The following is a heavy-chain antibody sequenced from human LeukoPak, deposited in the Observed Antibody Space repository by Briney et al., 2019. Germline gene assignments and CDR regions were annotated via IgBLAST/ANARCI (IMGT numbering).Heavy chain of an antibody. CDR1: GGSISSYY. J-gene: IGHJ4*02. Sequence: SETLSLTCTVSGGSISSYYWSWIRQPPGKGLEWIGSIYYSGSTYYNPSLKSRVTISVDTSKNQFSLKLSSVTAADTAVYYCARHRRDSSVPYWGQGTLVTVSS. D-gene: IGHD6-19*01. V-gene: IGHV4-59*05. CDR2: IYYSGST. CDR3: ARHRRDSSVPY.